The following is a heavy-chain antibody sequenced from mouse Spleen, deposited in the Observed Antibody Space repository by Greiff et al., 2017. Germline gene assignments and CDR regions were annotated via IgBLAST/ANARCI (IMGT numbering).Heavy chain of an antibody. CDR3: ARGGYGNYEEYFDY. CDR2: ISDGGSYT. D-gene: IGHD2-1*01. J-gene: IGHJ2*01. V-gene: IGHV5-4*02. CDR1: GFTFSDYY. Sequence: EVKLMESGGGLVKPGGSLKLSCAASGFTFSDYYMYWVRQTPEKRLEWVATISDGGSYTYYPDSVKGRFTISRDNAKNNLYLQMSSLKSEDTAMYYCARGGYGNYEEYFDYWGQGTTLTVSS.